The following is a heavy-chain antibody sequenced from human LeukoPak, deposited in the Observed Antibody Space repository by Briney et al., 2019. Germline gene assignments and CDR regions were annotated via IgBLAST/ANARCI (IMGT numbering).Heavy chain of an antibody. CDR3: ATISGGPFDY. V-gene: IGHV1-24*01. CDR2: FDPEDGET. Sequence: ASVKVSCKASGYTFTSYYMHWVRQAPGKGLEWMGGFDPEDGETIYAQKFQGRVTMTEDTSTDTAYMELSSLRSEDTAVYYCATISGGPFDYWGQGTLVTVSS. D-gene: IGHD6-19*01. CDR1: GYTFTSYY. J-gene: IGHJ4*02.